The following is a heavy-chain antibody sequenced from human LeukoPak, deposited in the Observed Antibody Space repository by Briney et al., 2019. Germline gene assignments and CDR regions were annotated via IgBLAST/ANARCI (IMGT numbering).Heavy chain of an antibody. J-gene: IGHJ6*03. D-gene: IGHD3-3*01. V-gene: IGHV4-4*07. CDR2: IYTSGST. Sequence: SETLSLTCTVSGGSISSYYWSWVRQPAGKGLEWIGRIYTSGSTNYNPSLKSRVTMSVDTSKNQFSLKLSSVTAADTAVYYCAREREYDVWSSGWYYYYMDVWGKGTTVTVSS. CDR1: GGSISSYY. CDR3: AREREYDVWSSGWYYYYMDV.